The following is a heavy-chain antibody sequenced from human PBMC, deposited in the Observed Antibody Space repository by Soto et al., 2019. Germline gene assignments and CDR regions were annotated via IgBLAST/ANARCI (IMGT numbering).Heavy chain of an antibody. CDR1: GGTFSSYA. CDR3: ARDLLGFGYTYADV. V-gene: IGHV1-69*12. D-gene: IGHD3-10*01. J-gene: IGHJ6*02. CDR2: IIPIGGTA. Sequence: QVQLVQSGAEVKKPGSSVKVSCKASGGTFSSYAISWVRQAPGQGLEWMGGIIPIGGTANYAQKFQGRVTITADESTSTAYMELGSLTSEDPAVYYCARDLLGFGYTYADVWGQGTTVTVSS.